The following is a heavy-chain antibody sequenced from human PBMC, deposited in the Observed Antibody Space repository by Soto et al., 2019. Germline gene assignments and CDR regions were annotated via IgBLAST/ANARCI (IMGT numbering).Heavy chain of an antibody. CDR3: ARGAGYSSGWDNPIDY. D-gene: IGHD6-19*01. J-gene: IGHJ4*02. V-gene: IGHV3-13*01. CDR1: GFTFSSYD. Sequence: EVQLVESGGGLVQPGGSLRLSCAASGFTFSSYDMHWVRQATGKGLEWVSAIGTAGDTYYPGSVKGRFTISRENAQNSVYLQMNSLRAGDTAVYYCARGAGYSSGWDNPIDYWGQGTLVTVSS. CDR2: IGTAGDT.